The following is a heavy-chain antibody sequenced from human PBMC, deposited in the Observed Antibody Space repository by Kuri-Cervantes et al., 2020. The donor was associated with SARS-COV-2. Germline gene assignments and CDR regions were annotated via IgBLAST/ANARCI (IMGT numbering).Heavy chain of an antibody. V-gene: IGHV3-7*05. Sequence: GGSLRLSCAASGFTFSSYWMSWVRQAPGKGLEWVANIKQDGSEKYYVDSVKDRFTISRDNAKNSLYLQMNSLRAEDTAVYYCATGVRGYSYGPDYWGQGTLVTVSS. CDR3: ATGVRGYSYGPDY. CDR1: GFTFSSYW. D-gene: IGHD5-18*01. CDR2: IKQDGSEK. J-gene: IGHJ4*02.